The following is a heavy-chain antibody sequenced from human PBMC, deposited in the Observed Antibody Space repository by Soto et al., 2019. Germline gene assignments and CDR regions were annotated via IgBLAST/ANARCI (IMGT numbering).Heavy chain of an antibody. CDR2: ISSSGSTI. V-gene: IGHV3-48*04. CDR1: GFTFSSYA. J-gene: IGHJ6*03. Sequence: GGSLRLSCAASGFTFSSYAMSWVRQAPGQGLEWVSYISSSGSTIYYADSVKGRFTISRDNAKNSLYLQMNSLRAEDTAVYYCARNPSDGYYYYYYMDVWGKGTTVTVSS. CDR3: ARNPSDGYYYYYYMDV.